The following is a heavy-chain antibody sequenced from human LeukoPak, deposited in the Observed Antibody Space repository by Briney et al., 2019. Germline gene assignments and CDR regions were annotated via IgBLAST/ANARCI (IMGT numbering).Heavy chain of an antibody. Sequence: PGRSLRLSCAASGFTFSNYVMSWVRQAPGKGLEWVSGISGSGGNTYYADSVKGRFTISRDNSKDTLYLQMNSLRGEDTAVYYCANEYSKGDIWGQGTMVTVSS. J-gene: IGHJ3*02. V-gene: IGHV3-23*01. CDR3: ANEYSKGDI. CDR2: ISGSGGNT. CDR1: GFTFSNYV. D-gene: IGHD4-11*01.